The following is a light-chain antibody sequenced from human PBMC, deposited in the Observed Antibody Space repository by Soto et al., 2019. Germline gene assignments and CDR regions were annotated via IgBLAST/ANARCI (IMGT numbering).Light chain of an antibody. J-gene: IGKJ1*01. CDR1: QSSSSW. Sequence: IQMTQSPSTLSASVGDRVPITCRASQSSSSWLAWYQQKPGEAPKLLIYDASSLESGVPSRFSGSGSGTEVTLTISRLEPEDFAVYYCQQYDSSPLTCGQGTKVDIK. V-gene: IGKV1-5*01. CDR3: QQYDSSPLT. CDR2: DAS.